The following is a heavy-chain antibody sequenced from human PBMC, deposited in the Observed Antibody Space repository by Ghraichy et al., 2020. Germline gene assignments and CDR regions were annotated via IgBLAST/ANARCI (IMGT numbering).Heavy chain of an antibody. CDR1: GFTFSNYG. Sequence: GGSLRLSCAASGFTFSNYGMHWVRQAPGKGLEWVTIIWHNGNNKYYGDSVKGRFTVSRDNSKNTMYLQMNSLRADDTAVYYCARNGGNYYLDYWGPGTLVTVAS. J-gene: IGHJ4*02. CDR3: ARNGGNYYLDY. V-gene: IGHV3-33*01. CDR2: IWHNGNNK. D-gene: IGHD4-23*01.